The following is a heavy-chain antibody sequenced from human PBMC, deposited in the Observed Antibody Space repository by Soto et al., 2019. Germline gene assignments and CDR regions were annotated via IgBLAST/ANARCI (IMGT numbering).Heavy chain of an antibody. CDR3: ARASGESYPGSRVFVS. D-gene: IGHD3-10*01. CDR1: GFAFSNNA. CDR2: VTNTGGDK. V-gene: IGHV3-23*01. Sequence: EVQLLESGGDLVRPGGSLRLSCAASGFAFSNNAMSWVRQAPGKGLELVSIVTNTGGDKLYADSVKGRFIISRDNSKSTLYLQRNSLRAEDSAIYYCARASGESYPGSRVFVSWGQGTRVTVSS. J-gene: IGHJ4*02.